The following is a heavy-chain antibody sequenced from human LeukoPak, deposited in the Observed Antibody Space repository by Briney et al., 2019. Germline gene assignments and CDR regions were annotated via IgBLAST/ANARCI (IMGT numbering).Heavy chain of an antibody. D-gene: IGHD5-24*01. CDR1: GFTFSSYN. CDR3: ARGGDGYNSPFDY. CDR2: ISSSSSYI. Sequence: GGSLRLSCAASGFTFSSYNMNWVRQAPGKGLEWVSSISSSSSYIYYGDSVKGRLTISRDNAKNSLYVQMNSLRVEDTAVYYCARGGDGYNSPFDYWGQGTPVTVSS. V-gene: IGHV3-21*01. J-gene: IGHJ4*02.